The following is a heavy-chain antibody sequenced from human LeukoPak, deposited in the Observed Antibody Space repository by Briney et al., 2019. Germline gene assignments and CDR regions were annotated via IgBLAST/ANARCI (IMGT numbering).Heavy chain of an antibody. CDR3: ARVTYRTSSMSLDGFDI. CDR1: GGSISSYY. D-gene: IGHD2/OR15-2a*01. V-gene: IGHV4-4*07. Sequence: SETQSLTCTVSGGSISSYYWSWIRQPAGKGLEWIGRIYSSGSTNYNPYLKSRVTMSVDTSKNHFSLKLSSVTAADTAVYYCARVTYRTSSMSLDGFDIWGQGTMVTVSS. J-gene: IGHJ3*02. CDR2: IYSSGST.